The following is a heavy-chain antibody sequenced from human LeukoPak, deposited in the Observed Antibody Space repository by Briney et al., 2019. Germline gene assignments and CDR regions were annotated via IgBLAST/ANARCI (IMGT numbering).Heavy chain of an antibody. Sequence: GGSLRLSCAASGFTFRTYSMSWVRRAPGKGLEWISYISSSGSAIYYADSVKGRFTISRDNAKNSLYLQMNSLRVEETAIYYCARGTDSGTSTRGGAFEIWGQGTMVTVSS. CDR1: GFTFRTYS. CDR3: ARGTDSGTSTRGGAFEI. CDR2: ISSSGSAI. D-gene: IGHD1-26*01. J-gene: IGHJ3*02. V-gene: IGHV3-48*03.